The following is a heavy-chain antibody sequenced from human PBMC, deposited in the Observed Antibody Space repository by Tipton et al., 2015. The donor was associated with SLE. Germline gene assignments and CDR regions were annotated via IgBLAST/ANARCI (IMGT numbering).Heavy chain of an antibody. CDR3: GRQIAVAGLDY. Sequence: SLRLSCAASGFTFSSYSMNWVRQAPGKGLEWVSSISSSSSYIYYADSVKDPFTISRDNAKNSLYLQMNSLRAEDTAVYYCGRQIAVAGLDYWGQGTLVPVSS. CDR2: ISSSSSYI. D-gene: IGHD6-19*01. V-gene: IGHV3-21*01. J-gene: IGHJ4*02. CDR1: GFTFSSYS.